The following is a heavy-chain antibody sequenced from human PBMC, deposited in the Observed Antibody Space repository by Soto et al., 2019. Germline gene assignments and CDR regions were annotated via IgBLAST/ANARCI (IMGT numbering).Heavy chain of an antibody. V-gene: IGHV1-69*02. CDR2: IIPIVDIP. J-gene: IGHJ6*02. Sequence: QVQLVQSGAEVKKPGSSLKVSCKASGGTFSRYTFTWVRQAPGQGLEWMGRIIPIVDIPNYAQKFQGRVTITADKSTSTAYMELSRLTSDDTAVYYCASHFTGVLVLGTSPPGGDNFGWDVWGQGTTVSVS. CDR1: GGTFSRYT. CDR3: ASHFTGVLVLGTSPPGGDNFGWDV. D-gene: IGHD2-8*02.